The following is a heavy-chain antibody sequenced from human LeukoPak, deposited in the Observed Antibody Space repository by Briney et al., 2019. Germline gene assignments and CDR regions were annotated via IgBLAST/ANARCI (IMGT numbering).Heavy chain of an antibody. CDR1: GYTFTGYY. V-gene: IGHV1-18*04. CDR3: ARDWGDSSGYYYGSRFDY. J-gene: IGHJ4*02. Sequence: ASVKVSCKASGYTFTGYYMHWVRQAPGQGLEWMGWISAYNGNTNYAQKLQGRVTMTTDTSTSTAYMELRSLRSDDTAVYYCARDWGDSSGYYYGSRFDYWGQGTLVTVSS. CDR2: ISAYNGNT. D-gene: IGHD3-22*01.